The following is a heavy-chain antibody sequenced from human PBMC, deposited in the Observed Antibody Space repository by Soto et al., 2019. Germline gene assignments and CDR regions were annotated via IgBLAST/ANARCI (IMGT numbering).Heavy chain of an antibody. CDR1: GYTFTGYY. Sequence: QVQLVQSGAEVKKPGASVKVSCKASGYTFTGYYMHWVRQAPGQGLEWMGWINPNSGGTNYAQKFQGWVTRTRDTSISTAYMELSRLRSDDTAVYYCAFSSSSSDYYGMDVWGQGTTVTVSS. CDR2: INPNSGGT. CDR3: AFSSSSSDYYGMDV. V-gene: IGHV1-2*04. D-gene: IGHD6-6*01. J-gene: IGHJ6*02.